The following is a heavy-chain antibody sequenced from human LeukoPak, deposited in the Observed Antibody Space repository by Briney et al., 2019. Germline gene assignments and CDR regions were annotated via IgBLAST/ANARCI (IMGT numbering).Heavy chain of an antibody. CDR2: IIPIFGTA. V-gene: IGHV1-69*13. J-gene: IGHJ4*02. Sequence: VASVKVSCKASGGTFSSYAISWVRQAPGQGLEWMGGIIPIFGTANYAQKFQGRVTITADESTSTAYMELSSLRSEDTAVYYCARALQYRYSSGWYNFDYWGQGTLVTVSS. CDR1: GGTFSSYA. D-gene: IGHD6-19*01. CDR3: ARALQYRYSSGWYNFDY.